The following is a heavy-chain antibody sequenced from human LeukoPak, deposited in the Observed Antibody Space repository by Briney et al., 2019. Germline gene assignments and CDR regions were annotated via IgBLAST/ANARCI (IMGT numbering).Heavy chain of an antibody. CDR3: AKGSSSSLDY. V-gene: IGHV3-43*01. CDR2: ISWDGGST. J-gene: IGHJ4*02. Sequence: GGSLRLSCAASGFTFDDYTMHWVRQAPGKGLEWVSLISWDGGSTYYADSVKGRFTISRDNSKNSLYLQMNSLRTEDTALYYCAKGSSSSLDYWGQGTLVTVSS. D-gene: IGHD6-6*01. CDR1: GFTFDDYT.